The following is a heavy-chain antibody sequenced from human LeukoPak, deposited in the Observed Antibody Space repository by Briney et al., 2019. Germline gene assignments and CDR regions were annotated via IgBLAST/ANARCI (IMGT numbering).Heavy chain of an antibody. V-gene: IGHV4-34*01. CDR3: ARTGYSSSWYRFNWFDP. Sequence: SETLSLTCAVYGGSFSGYYWSWIRQPPGKGLEWIGEINHSGSTNYNPSLKSRVTMSVDTSKNQFSLKLSAVTAADTAVYYCARTGYSSSWYRFNWFDPWGQGTLVTVSS. D-gene: IGHD6-13*01. J-gene: IGHJ5*02. CDR1: GGSFSGYY. CDR2: INHSGST.